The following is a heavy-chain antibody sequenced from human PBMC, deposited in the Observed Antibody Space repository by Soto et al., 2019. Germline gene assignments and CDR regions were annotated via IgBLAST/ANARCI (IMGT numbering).Heavy chain of an antibody. CDR2: IYHSGST. V-gene: IGHV4-34*01. Sequence: SETLPLTSAVEGGTFGGFYWSWIRQPPGKGLEWIGEIYHSGSTNYNPSLKSRVTISVDKSKNQFSLKLSSVTAADTAVYYCARDLRYFDYGMDVWGQGTTVTVSS. J-gene: IGHJ6*02. CDR3: ARDLRYFDYGMDV. D-gene: IGHD3-9*01. CDR1: GGTFGGFY.